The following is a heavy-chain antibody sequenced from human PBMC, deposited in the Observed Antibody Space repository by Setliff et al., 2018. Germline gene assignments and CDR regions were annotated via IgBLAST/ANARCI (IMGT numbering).Heavy chain of an antibody. D-gene: IGHD2-15*01. J-gene: IGHJ4*02. Sequence: GASVKVSCKASGYTFAGYYMHWVRQAPGQGLEWMGWINPNSGGANYAQKFQGRVTMTRDTSISTGYMELSRLRSDDTAVYYCARDGAYCSGGSCYSFDYWGPGTPVTVSS. CDR2: INPNSGGA. V-gene: IGHV1-2*02. CDR1: GYTFAGYY. CDR3: ARDGAYCSGGSCYSFDY.